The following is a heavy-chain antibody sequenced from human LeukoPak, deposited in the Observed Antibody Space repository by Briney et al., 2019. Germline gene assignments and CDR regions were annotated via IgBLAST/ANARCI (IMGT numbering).Heavy chain of an antibody. Sequence: SETLSLTCTVSGGSISSSSYYWGWIRQPPGKGLEWIGSIYYSGSTFYNPSLKSRVTTSVDTSKNQFFLKPSSVTAADTAVYYCARHDYYGSGSYSYFQNWGQGTLVTVSS. CDR3: ARHDYYGSGSYSYFQN. J-gene: IGHJ1*01. CDR2: IYYSGST. D-gene: IGHD3-10*01. CDR1: GGSISSSSYY. V-gene: IGHV4-39*01.